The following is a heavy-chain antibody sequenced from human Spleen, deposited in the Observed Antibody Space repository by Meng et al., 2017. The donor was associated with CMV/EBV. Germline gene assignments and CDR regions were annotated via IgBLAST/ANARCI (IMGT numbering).Heavy chain of an antibody. CDR2: INPNSGGT. Sequence: YTFTGYYMDWVRKAPGQGLEWMGWINPNSGGTNNAQKFQGRVTMTRDTSISTAYMELSRLRYDDTAVYYCASCGSTSCHLYNWFDPWGQGTLVTVSS. CDR3: ASCGSTSCHLYNWFDP. D-gene: IGHD2-2*01. J-gene: IGHJ5*02. V-gene: IGHV1-2*02. CDR1: YTFTGYY.